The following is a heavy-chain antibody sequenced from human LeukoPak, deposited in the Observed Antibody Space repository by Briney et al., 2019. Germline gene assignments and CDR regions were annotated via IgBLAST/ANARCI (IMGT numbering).Heavy chain of an antibody. D-gene: IGHD3-22*01. CDR3: ARGRIAKIVVVHSFSYGMDL. V-gene: IGHV4-34*01. CDR2: INDYTGDT. Sequence: SETLSLTCTVFGGSFTDYSWTWIRHSPGKGLEWIGEINDYTGDTNYNPSLNSRVSISLEKSKNQFSLELRSVTAADTAVYYCARGRIAKIVVVHSFSYGMDLRGQGTPVTVSS. J-gene: IGHJ6*02. CDR1: GGSFTDYS.